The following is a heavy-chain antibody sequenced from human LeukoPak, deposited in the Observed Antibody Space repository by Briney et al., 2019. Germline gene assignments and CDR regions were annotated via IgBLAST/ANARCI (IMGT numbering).Heavy chain of an antibody. D-gene: IGHD4-17*01. V-gene: IGHV4-59*01. Sequence: SETLSLTCTVFGGSISSYYWSWIRQPPGKGLEWIGYIYYSGSTNYNPSLKSRVTISVDTSKNQFSLKLSSVTAADTAVYYCARESTVTTHDFYYYYGMDVWGQGTTVTVSS. CDR3: ARESTVTTHDFYYYYGMDV. J-gene: IGHJ6*02. CDR2: IYYSGST. CDR1: GGSISSYY.